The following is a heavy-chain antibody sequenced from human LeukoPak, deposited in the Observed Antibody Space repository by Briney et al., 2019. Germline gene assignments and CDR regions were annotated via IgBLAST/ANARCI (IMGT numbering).Heavy chain of an antibody. V-gene: IGHV3-9*01. Sequence: GGSLRLSCAASGFTFDDYAMHWVRQAPGKGLEWVSGISWNSGSIGYADSVKGRFTISRDNAKNSLYLQMNSLRAEDTAVYYCATAYYYGSGSYYRSWFDPWGQGTLVTVSS. D-gene: IGHD3-10*01. CDR1: GFTFDDYA. J-gene: IGHJ5*02. CDR2: ISWNSGSI. CDR3: ATAYYYGSGSYYRSWFDP.